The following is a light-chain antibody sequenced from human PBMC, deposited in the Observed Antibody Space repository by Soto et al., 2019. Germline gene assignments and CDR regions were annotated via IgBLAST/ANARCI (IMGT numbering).Light chain of an antibody. CDR3: QQYGSSLTWT. V-gene: IGKV3-20*01. Sequence: EIVLTQSPGTLSLSPGERATLSCRASQSVSSSYLAWYQQKPGQAPRLLIYGASSRATGIPDRFSGSGSGTGFTLTISRLEPEDLAVYYGQQYGSSLTWTFGQGTKVEIK. J-gene: IGKJ1*01. CDR2: GAS. CDR1: QSVSSSY.